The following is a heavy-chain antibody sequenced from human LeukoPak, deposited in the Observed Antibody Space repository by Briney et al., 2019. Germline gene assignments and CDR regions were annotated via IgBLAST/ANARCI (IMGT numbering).Heavy chain of an antibody. J-gene: IGHJ4*02. CDR3: ARDADYYGFDY. V-gene: IGHV3-64*01. Sequence: PGGSLRLSCAASGFTFSSYAMHWVRQAPGKGLEYVSAISSNGGSTYYANSVKGRSTISRDNSKNTLYLQMGSLRAEDMAVYYCARDADYYGFDYWGQGTLVTVSS. CDR2: ISSNGGST. D-gene: IGHD3-10*01. CDR1: GFTFSSYA.